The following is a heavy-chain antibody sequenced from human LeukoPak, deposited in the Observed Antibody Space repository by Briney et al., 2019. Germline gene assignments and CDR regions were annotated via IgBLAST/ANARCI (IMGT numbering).Heavy chain of an antibody. D-gene: IGHD6-13*01. V-gene: IGHV3-33*01. CDR1: GFTFSSYG. CDR3: ARDSAAAACFDY. CDR2: IWYDGSNK. Sequence: GGSLRLSCAASGFTFSSYGMHSVRQAPGKGLGWEAVIWYDGSNKYYADSVKGRFTISRDNSKNTLYLEMNSLRAEDTAVYYCARDSAAAACFDYWGQGTLVTVSS. J-gene: IGHJ4*02.